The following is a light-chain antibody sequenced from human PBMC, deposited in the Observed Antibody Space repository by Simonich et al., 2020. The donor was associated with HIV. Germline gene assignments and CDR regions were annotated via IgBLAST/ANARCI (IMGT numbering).Light chain of an antibody. J-gene: IGKJ2*01. CDR3: QQDYNLPMYT. CDR1: QSVSSN. V-gene: IGKV3-15*01. CDR2: GAS. Sequence: EIVMTHSPAALSVSPGERATLSCRASQSVSSNLAWYQQKPGQAPRLLIYGASTRATGTPARFSGSGSGTDFTLTISSLQPEDFAVYYCQQDYNLPMYTFGQGTKLEIK.